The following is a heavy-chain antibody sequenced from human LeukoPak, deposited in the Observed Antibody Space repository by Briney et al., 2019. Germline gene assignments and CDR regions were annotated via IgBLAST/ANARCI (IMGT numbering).Heavy chain of an antibody. J-gene: IGHJ4*02. CDR2: ISSSGSTI. D-gene: IGHD5-24*01. CDR3: ARDLDDYNLRGFDY. CDR1: GFTFSSYE. V-gene: IGHV3-48*03. Sequence: PGGSLRLSCAASGFTFSSYEMNWVRPAPGKGLEWVSYISSSGSTIYYADSVKGRFTISRDNAKNSLYLQVNSLRAEDTALYYCARDLDDYNLRGFDYWGQGTLVTVSS.